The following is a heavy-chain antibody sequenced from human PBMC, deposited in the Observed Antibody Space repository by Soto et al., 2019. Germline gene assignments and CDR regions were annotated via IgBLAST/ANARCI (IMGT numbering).Heavy chain of an antibody. V-gene: IGHV3-74*03. Sequence: GWSLRLSCASSVFIFISYWMHWVRQVPGKGPVWVARINSDGRNTKYTDSVKGRFTISRDNAKNTLYLQMNSLGAEDTAVYYCARDFMARGRDSNWFDPWGQGTVVTVSS. CDR2: INSDGRNT. CDR3: ARDFMARGRDSNWFDP. J-gene: IGHJ5*02. D-gene: IGHD3-10*01. CDR1: VFIFISYW.